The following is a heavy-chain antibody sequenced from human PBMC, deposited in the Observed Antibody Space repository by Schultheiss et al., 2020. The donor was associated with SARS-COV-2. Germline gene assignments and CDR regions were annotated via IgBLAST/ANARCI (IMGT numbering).Heavy chain of an antibody. CDR1: GFTFSDNY. Sequence: GGSLRLSCAASGFTFSDNYMDWVRQAPGKGLEWVGRTRNKANSYTTEYAASVKGRFTISRDDSKNSLYLQMNSLKTEDTAVYYCAREGYCTNGVCSYFDYWGQGTLVTVSS. CDR3: AREGYCTNGVCSYFDY. CDR2: TRNKANSYTT. J-gene: IGHJ4*02. D-gene: IGHD2-8*01. V-gene: IGHV3-72*01.